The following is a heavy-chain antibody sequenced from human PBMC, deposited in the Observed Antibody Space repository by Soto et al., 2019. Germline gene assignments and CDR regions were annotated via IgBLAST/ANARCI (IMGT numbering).Heavy chain of an antibody. CDR1: GFTFSSYA. CDR2: ISGSGDST. Sequence: EVQLLESGGGLVQPGGSLRLSCAASGFTFSSYAMSWVRQAPGKGLEWVSVISGSGDSTYDADSVRGRFTMSRDNSKNTLYLQMNSLRAEDTAVYYCANDRDGAAAGPTKFYGMDVWGQGTTVTVSS. J-gene: IGHJ6*02. CDR3: ANDRDGAAAGPTKFYGMDV. D-gene: IGHD6-13*01. V-gene: IGHV3-23*01.